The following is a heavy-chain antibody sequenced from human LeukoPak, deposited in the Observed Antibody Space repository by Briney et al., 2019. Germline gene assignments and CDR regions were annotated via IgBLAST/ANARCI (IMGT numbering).Heavy chain of an antibody. Sequence: ASVKVSCKASGGTFSSYAISWVRQAPGQGLEWMGGIIPIFGTANYAQKLQGRVTITTDTSTSTAYMELRSLRSDDTAVYYCARGGDGYNYAFDYWGQGTLVTVSS. J-gene: IGHJ4*02. CDR1: GGTFSSYA. D-gene: IGHD5-24*01. CDR2: IIPIFGTA. V-gene: IGHV1-69*05. CDR3: ARGGDGYNYAFDY.